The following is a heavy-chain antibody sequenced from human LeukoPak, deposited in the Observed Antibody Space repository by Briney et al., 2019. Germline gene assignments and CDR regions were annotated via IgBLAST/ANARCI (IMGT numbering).Heavy chain of an antibody. CDR2: IIPIFGTA. J-gene: IGHJ3*02. V-gene: IGHV1-69*13. CDR1: GGTFSSYA. D-gene: IGHD3-22*01. Sequence: ASVKVSCKASGGTFSSYAISWVRQAPGQGLEWMGGIIPIFGTANYAQKFQGRVTITADESTSTAYMELSSLRSEDTAVYYCARDLLGFDDYYDSSGYYAFDIWGQGTMVTVSS. CDR3: ARDLLGFDDYYDSSGYYAFDI.